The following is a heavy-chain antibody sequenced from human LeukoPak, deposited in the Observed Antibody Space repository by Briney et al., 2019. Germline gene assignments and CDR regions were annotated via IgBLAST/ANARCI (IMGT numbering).Heavy chain of an antibody. J-gene: IGHJ4*02. Sequence: SETLSLTCIVSGGSISSSNYYWGWIRQSPGKGLEWIGSIYSRGSTYYNPSLKSRVIVSSDMSKNQFSLKLSSVTATDTAVYYCSRGGLAADLATTDFDYWGQGTLVTVSS. D-gene: IGHD5-24*01. V-gene: IGHV4-39*07. CDR2: IYSRGST. CDR3: SRGGLAADLATTDFDY. CDR1: GGSISSSNYY.